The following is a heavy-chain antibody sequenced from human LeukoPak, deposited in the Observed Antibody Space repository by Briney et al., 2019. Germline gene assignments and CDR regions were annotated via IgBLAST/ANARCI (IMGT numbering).Heavy chain of an antibody. CDR3: ARQIAAADFDY. Sequence: GESLKISCQGSGYSFTSYWIGWVRQLPGKGLEWMGIIYPGDSDTRYSPSFQGQVTISADKSISTAYLQWSSLKASDTAMYCCARQIAAADFDYWGQGTLVTVSS. J-gene: IGHJ4*02. CDR2: IYPGDSDT. D-gene: IGHD6-13*01. CDR1: GYSFTSYW. V-gene: IGHV5-51*01.